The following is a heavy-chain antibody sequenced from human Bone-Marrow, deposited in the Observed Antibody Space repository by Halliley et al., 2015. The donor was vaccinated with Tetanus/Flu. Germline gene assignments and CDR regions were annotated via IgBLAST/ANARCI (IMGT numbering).Heavy chain of an antibody. V-gene: IGHV4-39*01. D-gene: IGHD3-16*02. CDR3: ARHYRHWLFDY. J-gene: IGHJ4*02. CDR1: GVSLTSSGYY. Sequence: LRLSCTVSGVSLTSSGYYWGWIRQPPGKGLEWIGSLYYSGSTYYNPSLKSRVSISVDMSKNHLSLNLNSVTAADTAVYYCARHYRHWLFDYWGQGTLVTVSS. CDR2: LYYSGST.